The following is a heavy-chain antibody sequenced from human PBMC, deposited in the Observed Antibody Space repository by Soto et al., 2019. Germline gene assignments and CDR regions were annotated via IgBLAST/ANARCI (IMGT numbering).Heavy chain of an antibody. D-gene: IGHD3-16*02. V-gene: IGHV3-7*01. CDR1: AFTFSDYW. J-gene: IGHJ4*02. Sequence: EVQLVESGGGLVQPGGSLSLTCAASAFTFSDYWMSWVRQTPGKGLEWVANINQDGSEKKYVESVKGRFTISRDNAENSLYLQMNSLRVEDTAVYYCVRVFYTGGSHRFDYWGRGARVTVSS. CDR2: INQDGSEK. CDR3: VRVFYTGGSHRFDY.